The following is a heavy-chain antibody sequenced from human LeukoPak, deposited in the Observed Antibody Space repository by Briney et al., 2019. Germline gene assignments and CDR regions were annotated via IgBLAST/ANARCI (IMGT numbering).Heavy chain of an antibody. V-gene: IGHV1-69*05. CDR1: GGTFSSYA. J-gene: IGHJ6*03. D-gene: IGHD1-7*01. Sequence: SVKVSCKASGGTFSSYAISWVRQAPGQGLEWMGGIIPIFGTANYAQKFQGRVTITTDESTSTAYMELSSLRSEDTAVCYCARDTSSHNWNYLVSPTTYYYMDVWGKGTTVTVSS. CDR3: ARDTSSHNWNYLVSPTTYYYMDV. CDR2: IIPIFGTA.